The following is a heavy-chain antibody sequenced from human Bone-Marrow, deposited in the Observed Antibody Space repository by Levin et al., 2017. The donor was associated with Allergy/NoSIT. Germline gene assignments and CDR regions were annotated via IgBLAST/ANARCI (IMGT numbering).Heavy chain of an antibody. D-gene: IGHD2-21*01. CDR1: GGTFRNFA. J-gene: IGHJ5*02. Sequence: ASVKVSCKASGGTFRNFAIGWVRQAPGQGLEWMGEFTPSFGTPKYAQRFQGRVTITADELTSTASMELSSLTSDDTAVYYCVRDLLIVVPSAHAWGQGTLVTVSS. CDR3: VRDLLIVVPSAHA. V-gene: IGHV1-69*13. CDR2: FTPSFGTP.